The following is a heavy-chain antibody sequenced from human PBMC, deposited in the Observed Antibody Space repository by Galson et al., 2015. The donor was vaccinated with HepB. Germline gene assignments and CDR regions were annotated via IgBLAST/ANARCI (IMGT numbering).Heavy chain of an antibody. D-gene: IGHD4-17*01. CDR2: FDPEDGET. Sequence: SVKVSCKVSGYTLTELSMHWVRQAPGKGLEWMGGFDPEDGETIYAQKFQGRVTMTEDTSTDTAYMELSSLRSEDTAVYYCATDRSVTHSHYYYYGMDVWGQGTTVTVSS. J-gene: IGHJ6*02. CDR1: GYTLTELS. V-gene: IGHV1-24*01. CDR3: ATDRSVTHSHYYYYGMDV.